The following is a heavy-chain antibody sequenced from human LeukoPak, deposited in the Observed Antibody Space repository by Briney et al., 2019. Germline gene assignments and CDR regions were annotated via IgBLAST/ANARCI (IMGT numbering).Heavy chain of an antibody. Sequence: GASVKVSCKASGGTFSSYAISWVRRAPGQGLEWMGGIIPIFGTANYAQKFQGRVTITADESTSTAYMELSSLRSEDTAVYYCARPLFYYYDSPWGMDVWGQGTTVTVSS. J-gene: IGHJ6*02. CDR3: ARPLFYYYDSPWGMDV. D-gene: IGHD3-22*01. V-gene: IGHV1-69*13. CDR2: IIPIFGTA. CDR1: GGTFSSYA.